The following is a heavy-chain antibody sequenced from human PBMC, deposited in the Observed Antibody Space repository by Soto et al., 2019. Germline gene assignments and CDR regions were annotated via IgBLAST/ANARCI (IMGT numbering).Heavy chain of an antibody. CDR3: ARGLRDCTNGVCYANWFDP. V-gene: IGHV1-69*01. D-gene: IGHD2-8*01. J-gene: IGHJ5*02. CDR2: IIPIFGTA. Sequence: QVQLVQSGAEVKKPGSSVKVSCKASGGTFSSYAISWVRQAPGQGLEWMGGIIPIFGTANYAQKFQGRVTIAADESTSTAYMELTSLRSEDTAGYYCARGLRDCTNGVCYANWFDPWGQGTLVTVSS. CDR1: GGTFSSYA.